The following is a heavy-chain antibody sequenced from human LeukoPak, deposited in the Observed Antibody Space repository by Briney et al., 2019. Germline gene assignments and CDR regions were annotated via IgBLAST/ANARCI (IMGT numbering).Heavy chain of an antibody. Sequence: PSETLSLTCTVSAGSISSYYWSWIRQPPGKGLEWIGYIYYSGSTNYNPSLKSRVTISVDTSKNQFSLKLSSVTAADTAVYYCATLSGDYDDYWGQGTLVTVSS. CDR2: IYYSGST. V-gene: IGHV4-59*01. CDR3: ATLSGDYDDY. D-gene: IGHD4-17*01. J-gene: IGHJ4*02. CDR1: AGSISSYY.